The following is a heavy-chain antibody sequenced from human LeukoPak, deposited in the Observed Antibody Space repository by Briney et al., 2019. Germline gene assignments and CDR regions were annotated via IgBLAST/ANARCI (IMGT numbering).Heavy chain of an antibody. Sequence: GEALKISCKGSGYISTSYWIGWVRQMPGKGLEWMGIIYPGDSDTRYSPSFQGQVTISADKSISTAYLQWSSLKASDTAMYYCARERSSQGYFDFWGQGTLVTVSS. CDR3: ARERSSQGYFDF. CDR1: GYISTSYW. J-gene: IGHJ4*02. V-gene: IGHV5-51*01. D-gene: IGHD6-6*01. CDR2: IYPGDSDT.